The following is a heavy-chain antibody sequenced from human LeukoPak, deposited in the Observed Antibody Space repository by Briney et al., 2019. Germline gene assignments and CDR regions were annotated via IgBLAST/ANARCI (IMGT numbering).Heavy chain of an antibody. Sequence: SETLSLTCAVYGVSFSGYYWSWIRQPPGKGREWMGEINHSGSTNYNPSLKSRVTISVDQSKNKFSLKLSSVTAADTAVYYCERGRGGHGDYWGQGTLVTVSS. CDR2: INHSGST. J-gene: IGHJ4*02. CDR3: ERGRGGHGDY. CDR1: GVSFSGYY. V-gene: IGHV4-34*01. D-gene: IGHD3-3*01.